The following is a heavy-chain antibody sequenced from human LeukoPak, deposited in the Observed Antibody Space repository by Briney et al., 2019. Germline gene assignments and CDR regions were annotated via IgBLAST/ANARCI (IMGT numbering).Heavy chain of an antibody. J-gene: IGHJ6*02. CDR2: LLYDGSSK. CDR1: GFTFSNYA. V-gene: IGHV3-30*04. CDR3: ARDRGSNGYYGMDV. Sequence: PGRSLSLSCAASGFTFSNYAMHWVRQAPGKGLQWVAVLLYDGSSKYYVDSVRGRFTISRDNSKNTLYLQMNSLRDEDTAAYYCARDRGSNGYYGMDVWGQGTTVIVSS. D-gene: IGHD3-16*01.